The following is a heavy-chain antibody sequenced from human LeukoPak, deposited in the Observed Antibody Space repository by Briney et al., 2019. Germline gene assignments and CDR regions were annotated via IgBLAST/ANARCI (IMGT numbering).Heavy chain of an antibody. V-gene: IGHV4-31*03. D-gene: IGHD3-10*01. J-gene: IGHJ4*02. Sequence: SETLSLTCTVSGGSISSGGYYWSWIRQHPGKGLEWIGYIYYSGSTYYNPSLKSRVTISVDTSKNQFSLKLSSVTAADTAVYYCARASSWFEELSRFDYWGQGTLVTVSS. CDR3: ARASSWFEELSRFDY. CDR2: IYYSGST. CDR1: GGSISSGGYY.